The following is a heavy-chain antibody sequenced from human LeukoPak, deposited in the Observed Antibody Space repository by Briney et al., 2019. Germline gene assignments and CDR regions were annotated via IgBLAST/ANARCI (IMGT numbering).Heavy chain of an antibody. CDR1: GGSISSGSHY. J-gene: IGHJ6*02. Sequence: SETLSLTCTVSGGSISSGSHYWGWIRQPPGKELGWIGNIYYSGCTYYNPSLKSRVTISVDTSKNQFSLKLSSVTAADTAVYYCARQTYYYGSGSYLGGMDVWGQGTTVTVSS. V-gene: IGHV4-39*01. D-gene: IGHD3-10*01. CDR3: ARQTYYYGSGSYLGGMDV. CDR2: IYYSGCT.